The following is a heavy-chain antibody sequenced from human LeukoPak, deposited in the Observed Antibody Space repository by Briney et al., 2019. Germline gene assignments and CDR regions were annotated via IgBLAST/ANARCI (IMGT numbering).Heavy chain of an antibody. Sequence: GGSLRLSCAASGFTFSDYWMYWVRQVPGKGLVCVSRINSDGSTTTYADSVKGRFTISRDISTDTLWLQMDSLRTEDTAVYYCAKGPLRGTAAAIDYWGQGTLVTVSS. D-gene: IGHD2-2*01. CDR2: INSDGSTT. J-gene: IGHJ4*02. CDR1: GFTFSDYW. V-gene: IGHV3-74*01. CDR3: AKGPLRGTAAAIDY.